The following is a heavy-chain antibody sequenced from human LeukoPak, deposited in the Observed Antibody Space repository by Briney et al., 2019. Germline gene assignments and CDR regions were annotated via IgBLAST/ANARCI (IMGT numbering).Heavy chain of an antibody. Sequence: SQTLALICTVSGGSISSYYWSWIRQPPGKGLEWIGYIYYSGSTNYNPSLKSRVIISVDTSKNQFSLKLSSVTAADTAVYYCARVRSGYYYDSSGYAFDYWGQGTVVTVSS. CDR2: IYYSGST. D-gene: IGHD3-22*01. CDR1: GGSISSYY. CDR3: ARVRSGYYYDSSGYAFDY. J-gene: IGHJ4*02. V-gene: IGHV4-59*01.